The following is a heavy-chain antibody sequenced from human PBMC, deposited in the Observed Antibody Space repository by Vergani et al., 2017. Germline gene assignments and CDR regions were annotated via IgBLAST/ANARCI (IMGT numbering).Heavy chain of an antibody. V-gene: IGHV1-46*01. D-gene: IGHD6-13*01. CDR3: ARDHRVAAAGILPGRWFDP. CDR1: GYTFTSYY. Sequence: QVQLVQSGAEVKKPGASVKVSCKASGYTFTSYYMHWVRQAPGQGLEWMGIINPSGGSTRYAQKFQGRVTMTRDTSTSTVYMELSSLRSEDTAVYYCARDHRVAAAGILPGRWFDPWGQGTLVTVSS. CDR2: INPSGGST. J-gene: IGHJ5*02.